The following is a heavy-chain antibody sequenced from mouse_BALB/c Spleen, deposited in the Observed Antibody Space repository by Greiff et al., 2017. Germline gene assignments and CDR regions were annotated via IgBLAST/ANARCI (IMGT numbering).Heavy chain of an antibody. J-gene: IGHJ4*01. CDR2: ISSGSSTI. CDR1: GFTFSSFG. V-gene: IGHV5-17*02. D-gene: IGHD1-2*01. CDR3: ARSGLLRLRLAMDY. Sequence: EVQGVESGGGLVQPGGSRKLSCAASGFTFSSFGMHWVRQAPEKGLEWVAYISSGSSTIYYADTVKGRFTISRDNPKNTLFLQMTSLRSEDTAMYYCARSGLLRLRLAMDYWGQGTSVTVSS.